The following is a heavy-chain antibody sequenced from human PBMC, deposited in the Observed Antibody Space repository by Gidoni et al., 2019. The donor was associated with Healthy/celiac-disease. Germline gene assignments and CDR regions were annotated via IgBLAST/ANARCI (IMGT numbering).Heavy chain of an antibody. J-gene: IGHJ6*02. D-gene: IGHD2-15*01. CDR1: GYSISSGSY. CDR2: IYHGGST. Sequence: QVQLQESGAGLVKPSETLSLTCAVSGYSISSGSYRGWLRQPPGKGLEWIGSIYHGGSTYYNPSLKTRVTISVDTSKNQFSLKLSSVTAADTAVYYCAREDCSGGSCFPYYYYGMDVWGQGTTVTVSS. CDR3: AREDCSGGSCFPYYYYGMDV. V-gene: IGHV4-38-2*02.